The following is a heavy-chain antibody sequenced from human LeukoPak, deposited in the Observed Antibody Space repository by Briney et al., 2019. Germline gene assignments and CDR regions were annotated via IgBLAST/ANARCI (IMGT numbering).Heavy chain of an antibody. CDR1: GASISSYY. D-gene: IGHD2-2*01. CDR2: ISSRGST. Sequence: PSETLSLTCSVSGASISSYYWSWFRQPAGKGLEYIGRISSRGSTNYYHSFESRVSISIDTSSNQVSLRLSPVTAADTAVYFCARDTAAGYFDPWGQGILVTASS. V-gene: IGHV4-4*07. CDR3: ARDTAAGYFDP. J-gene: IGHJ5*02.